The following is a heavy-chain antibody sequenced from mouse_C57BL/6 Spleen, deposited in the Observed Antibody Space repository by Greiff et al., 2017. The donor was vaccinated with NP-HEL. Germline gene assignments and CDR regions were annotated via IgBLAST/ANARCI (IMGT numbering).Heavy chain of an antibody. CDR1: GFTFSDYY. V-gene: IGHV5-16*01. CDR2: INYDGSST. Sequence: EVQVVESEGGLVQPGSSMKLSCTASGFTFSDYYMAWVRQVPEKGLEWVANINYDGSSTYYLDSLKSRFIISRDNAKNILYLQMSSLKSEDTATYYCARESKGGFAYWGQGTLVTVSA. CDR3: ARESKGGFAY. J-gene: IGHJ3*01.